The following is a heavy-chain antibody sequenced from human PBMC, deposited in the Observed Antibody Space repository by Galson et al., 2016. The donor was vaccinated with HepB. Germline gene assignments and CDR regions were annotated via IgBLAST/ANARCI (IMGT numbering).Heavy chain of an antibody. Sequence: ETLSLTCTVSGDSISTNSYYWGWIRQPPGKGLEWIASIYYTGSTYYNPSLKSRVTISVDTSKNQFSLKLSSVTAADTAVYYCTTVTTGFFDNWGQGTLVTVSS. J-gene: IGHJ4*02. D-gene: IGHD4-17*01. CDR2: IYYTGST. V-gene: IGHV4-39*07. CDR1: GDSISTNSYY. CDR3: TTVTTGFFDN.